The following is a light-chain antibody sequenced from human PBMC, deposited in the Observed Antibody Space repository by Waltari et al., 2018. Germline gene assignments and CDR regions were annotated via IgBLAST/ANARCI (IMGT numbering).Light chain of an antibody. J-gene: IGLJ1*01. CDR1: STDVGGYNR. CDR2: EVN. Sequence: QSALTQPASVSGSPGQSITISCTGTSTDVGGYNRVSWYQQYPGKAPKLMIYEVNNRPSGVSKRFSGSKSGNTASLTISGLQAEDEADYYCCSYTSGTTRYVFGTGTGVTV. CDR3: CSYTSGTTRYV. V-gene: IGLV2-14*01.